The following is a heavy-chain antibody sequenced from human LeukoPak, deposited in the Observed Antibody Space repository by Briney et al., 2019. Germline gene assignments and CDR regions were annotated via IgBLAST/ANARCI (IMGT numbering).Heavy chain of an antibody. CDR2: ISSSGNTI. D-gene: IGHD4-23*01. Sequence: GGSLRVSCAASGFTFSSYEMNWVRQAPGEGLEWVSHISSSGNTIYYTDSVKGRFTISRDNSKNLLYLQMNSLKAEDTAIYYCARTVARIGYWGQGTLVAVSS. CDR1: GFTFSSYE. J-gene: IGHJ4*02. CDR3: ARTVARIGY. V-gene: IGHV3-48*03.